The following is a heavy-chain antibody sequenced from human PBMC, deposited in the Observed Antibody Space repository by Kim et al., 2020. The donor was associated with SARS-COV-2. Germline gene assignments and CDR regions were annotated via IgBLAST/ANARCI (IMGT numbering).Heavy chain of an antibody. CDR1: GYSFSSYY. CDR2: INPRGGNT. D-gene: IGHD6-13*01. Sequence: ASVKVSCKASGYSFSSYYVHWVRQAPGQGLEWVGIINPRGGNTSYAQNFQARVAVTRDTATNTVYMQLRSLRSDDTAVYYWARGWVSSRWGSSSWYRLGDYWGQGTLVTVSS. J-gene: IGHJ4*02. V-gene: IGHV1-46*01. CDR3: ARGWVSSRWGSSSWYRLGDY.